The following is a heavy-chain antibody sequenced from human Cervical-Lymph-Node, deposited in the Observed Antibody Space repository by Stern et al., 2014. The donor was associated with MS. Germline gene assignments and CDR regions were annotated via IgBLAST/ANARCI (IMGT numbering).Heavy chain of an antibody. V-gene: IGHV7-4-1*02. CDR2: INTNTGNP. J-gene: IGHJ4*02. CDR3: ARYALTVITDFDY. CDR1: GYTFSNHA. D-gene: IGHD4-17*01. Sequence: VQLVESGSELKKPGASVKVSCKTSGYTFSNHAMNWVRQAPGQGLEWMGWINTNTGNPKYAQGLPGRFGFSLETSVSTAYLQITNLKADDTAVYYCARYALTVITDFDYWGQGTLVIVSS.